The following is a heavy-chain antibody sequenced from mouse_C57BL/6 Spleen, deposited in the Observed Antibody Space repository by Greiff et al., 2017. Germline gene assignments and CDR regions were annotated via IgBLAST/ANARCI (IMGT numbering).Heavy chain of an antibody. CDR2: IDPNSGGT. CDR3: ARAYTTVVATRYFDV. J-gene: IGHJ1*03. CDR1: GYTFTSYR. Sequence: VQLQQPGAELVKPGASVKLSCKASGYTFTSYRMHWVKQRPGRGLEWIGRIDPNSGGTKYNEKFKSKATLTVDKPSSTAYMQLSSLTSEDSAVYYCARAYTTVVATRYFDVWGTGTTVTVSS. D-gene: IGHD1-1*01. V-gene: IGHV1-72*01.